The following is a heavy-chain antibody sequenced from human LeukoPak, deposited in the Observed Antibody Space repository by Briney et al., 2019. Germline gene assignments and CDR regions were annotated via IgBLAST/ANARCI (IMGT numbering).Heavy chain of an antibody. V-gene: IGHV3-21*01. Sequence: GGSLRLSCAAPGITFSNYNMNWVRQAPGKGLEWISAITSSSSYTFYADSVKGRFTISRDNAQNSLYLQMNSLIVEDTAIYYCARDPYNGAYSEGYYYYYMDVWGKGTTVTVSS. CDR2: ITSSSSYT. CDR1: GITFSNYN. CDR3: ARDPYNGAYSEGYYYYYMDV. J-gene: IGHJ6*03. D-gene: IGHD1-1*01.